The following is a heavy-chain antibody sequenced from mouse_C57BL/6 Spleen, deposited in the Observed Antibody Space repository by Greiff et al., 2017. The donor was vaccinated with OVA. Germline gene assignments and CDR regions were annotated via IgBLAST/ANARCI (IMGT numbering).Heavy chain of an antibody. CDR3: ARKPIYDGYYEAMDY. D-gene: IGHD2-3*01. CDR1: GYSFTDYN. J-gene: IGHJ4*01. CDR2: INPNYGTT. V-gene: IGHV1-39*01. Sequence: EVKLQESGPELVKPGASVKISCKASGYSFTDYNMNWVKQSNGKSLEWIGVINPNYGTTSYNQKFKGKATLTVDQSSSTAYMQLNSLTSEDSAVYYCARKPIYDGYYEAMDYWGQGTSVTVSS.